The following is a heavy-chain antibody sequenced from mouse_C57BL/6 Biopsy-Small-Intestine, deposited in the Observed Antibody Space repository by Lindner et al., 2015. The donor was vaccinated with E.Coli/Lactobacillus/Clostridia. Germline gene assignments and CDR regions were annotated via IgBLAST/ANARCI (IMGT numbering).Heavy chain of an antibody. CDR2: IDPENGDT. CDR3: TRGDYDYGENAMDY. V-gene: IGHV14-4*01. D-gene: IGHD2-4*01. Sequence: VQLRESGAELVRPGASVKLSCTASGFNIKDDYMHWVKQRPEQGLEWIGWIDPENGDTEYASKFQGKATITADTSSNTAHLQLSSLTSEDTAVYYCTRGDYDYGENAMDYWGQGTSVTVSS. CDR1: GFNIKDDY. J-gene: IGHJ4*01.